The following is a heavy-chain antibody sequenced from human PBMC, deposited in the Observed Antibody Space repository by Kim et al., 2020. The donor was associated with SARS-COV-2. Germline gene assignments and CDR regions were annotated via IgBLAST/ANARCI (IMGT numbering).Heavy chain of an antibody. J-gene: IGHJ4*02. D-gene: IGHD1-26*01. Sequence: PSRKSRVTISVDTSKNQFSLKLSSVTAADTAVYYCARSPSIVGAQSSFDYWGQGTLVTVSS. V-gene: IGHV4-59*01. CDR3: ARSPSIVGAQSSFDY.